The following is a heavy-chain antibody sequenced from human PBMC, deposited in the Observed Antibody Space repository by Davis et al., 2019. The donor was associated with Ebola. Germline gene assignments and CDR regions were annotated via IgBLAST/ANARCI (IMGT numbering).Heavy chain of an antibody. Sequence: GESLKISCAASGRNGSSYSMNWVRQAPGKGLEWVSSISSSSSYIYYADSVKGRFTISRDNAKNSLYLQMNSLRAEDTAVYYCARVGDSGSYWRSDYFDYWGQGTLVTVSS. CDR2: ISSSSSYI. V-gene: IGHV3-21*01. J-gene: IGHJ4*02. CDR1: GRNGSSYS. CDR3: ARVGDSGSYWRSDYFDY. D-gene: IGHD1-26*01.